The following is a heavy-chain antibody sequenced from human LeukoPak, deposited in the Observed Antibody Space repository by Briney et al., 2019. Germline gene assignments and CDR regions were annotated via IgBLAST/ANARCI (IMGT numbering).Heavy chain of an antibody. CDR2: IYYSGST. Sequence: SETLSLTCTVSGGSISSYYWSWIRQPPGKGLEWIGYIYYSGSTNYNPSLKSRVTISVDTSKNQFSLKLSSVTAADTAVYYCARGPGQRGGFMMNWGQGTLVTVS. CDR3: ARGPGQRGGFMMN. D-gene: IGHD5-12*01. V-gene: IGHV4-59*01. J-gene: IGHJ4*02. CDR1: GGSISSYY.